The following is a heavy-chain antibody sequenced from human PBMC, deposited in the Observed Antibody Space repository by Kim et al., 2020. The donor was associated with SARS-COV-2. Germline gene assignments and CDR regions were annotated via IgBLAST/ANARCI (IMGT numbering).Heavy chain of an antibody. Sequence: ASVKVSCKASGYTFTSYIISWVRQAPGQGLEWMGWISAYNGNTNYAQKLQGRVTMTTDTSTSTAYMELRSLRSDDTAVYYCARDISSDDAFDIWGQGTMVTVSS. CDR1: GYTFTSYI. D-gene: IGHD3-22*01. J-gene: IGHJ3*02. V-gene: IGHV1-18*04. CDR3: ARDISSDDAFDI. CDR2: ISAYNGNT.